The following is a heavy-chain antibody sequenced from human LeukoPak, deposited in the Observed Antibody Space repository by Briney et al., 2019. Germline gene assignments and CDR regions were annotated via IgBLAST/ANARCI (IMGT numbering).Heavy chain of an antibody. CDR3: ATAIAARPKGNFDY. Sequence: GGSLRLSCAASGFTVSSNYMSWVRQAPGKGLEWVSVIYSGGSTYYADSVKGRFTISRLNSKNTLYLQMNSLRAEDTAVYYCATAIAARPKGNFDYWGQGTLVTVSS. V-gene: IGHV3-53*04. CDR2: IYSGGST. D-gene: IGHD6-6*01. CDR1: GFTVSSNY. J-gene: IGHJ4*02.